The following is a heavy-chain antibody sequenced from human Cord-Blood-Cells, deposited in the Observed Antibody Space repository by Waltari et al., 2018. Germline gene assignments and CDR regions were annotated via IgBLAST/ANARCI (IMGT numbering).Heavy chain of an antibody. CDR1: GGSISSGGYS. D-gene: IGHD3-3*01. V-gene: IGHV4-30-2*01. J-gene: IGHJ3*02. Sequence: QLQLQESGSGLVKPSQTLSLTCAVSGGSISSGGYSWSWIRQPPGKGLEWIGYIYHSGSTYYNPSLKSRVTISVDRSKNQFSLKLSSVTAADTAVYYCVSSGNYFFGAFDIWGQGTMVTVSS. CDR2: IYHSGST. CDR3: VSSGNYFFGAFDI.